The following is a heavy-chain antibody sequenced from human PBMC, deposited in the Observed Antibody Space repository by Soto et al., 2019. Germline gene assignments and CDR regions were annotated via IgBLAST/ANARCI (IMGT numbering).Heavy chain of an antibody. CDR1: GFSLSTNGVA. CDR2: IYWDDDK. J-gene: IGHJ5*02. V-gene: IGHV2-5*02. CDR3: ARRRVDDLLGNHFDT. D-gene: IGHD3-9*01. Sequence: QITLKESGPPLVKPTQTLTLTCSFSGFSLSTNGVAVGWIRQPPGKALEWLALIYWDDDKRYNPSLKSRLAITKYTSKNQVVLTMTNMDPVDTGTYYCARRRVDDLLGNHFDTWGQGILVTVSS.